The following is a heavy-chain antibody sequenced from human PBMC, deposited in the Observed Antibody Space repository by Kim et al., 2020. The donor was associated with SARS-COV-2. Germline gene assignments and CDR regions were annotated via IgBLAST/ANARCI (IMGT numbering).Heavy chain of an antibody. CDR3: ANDKTTYDFWSGYYFDY. J-gene: IGHJ4*02. V-gene: IGHV3-23*01. D-gene: IGHD3-3*01. Sequence: GRFTSSRDNSKNTLYVQMNSLRAEDTAVYYCANDKTTYDFWSGYYFDYWGQGILVTVSS.